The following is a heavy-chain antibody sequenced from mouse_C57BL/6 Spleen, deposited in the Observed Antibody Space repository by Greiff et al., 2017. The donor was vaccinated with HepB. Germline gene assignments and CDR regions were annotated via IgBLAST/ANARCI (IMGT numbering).Heavy chain of an antibody. V-gene: IGHV1-69*01. D-gene: IGHD1-1*01. Sequence: VQLQQSGAELVMPGASVKLSCKASGYTFTSYWMHWVKQRPGQGLEWIGEIDPSDSYTNYNQKFKGKSTLTVDKSSSTAYMQLSSLTSEDSAVYYGARGGGSLYYDAMDYWGQGTSVTVSS. J-gene: IGHJ4*01. CDR2: IDPSDSYT. CDR1: GYTFTSYW. CDR3: ARGGGSLYYDAMDY.